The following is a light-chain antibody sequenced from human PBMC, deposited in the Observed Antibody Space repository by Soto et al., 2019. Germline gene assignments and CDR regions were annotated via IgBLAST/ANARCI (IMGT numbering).Light chain of an antibody. Sequence: LTQPASVSGSPGQSITISCTGTSSDVGGYNYVSWYQQHPGKAPKLMIYEVGNRPSGVSNRFSGSKSGNTASLTISGLQAEDEADYYCSSYTSTSTSYVFGNGTKVTV. CDR3: SSYTSTSTSYV. CDR2: EVG. V-gene: IGLV2-14*01. CDR1: SSDVGGYNY. J-gene: IGLJ1*01.